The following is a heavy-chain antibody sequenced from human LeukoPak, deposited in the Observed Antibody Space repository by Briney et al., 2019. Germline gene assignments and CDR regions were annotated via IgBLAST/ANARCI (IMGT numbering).Heavy chain of an antibody. V-gene: IGHV3-48*01. D-gene: IGHD4-17*01. J-gene: IGHJ6*03. CDR3: ARYDYGDYEDYFYYMDV. CDR2: ISPRGDIK. Sequence: GGSLRLSCAASGLTFSNHGMNWVRQAPGKGLEWVSGISPRGDIKYYADSVKGRFTISRDNAKNSLYLQMDGLRAEDTAVYYCARYDYGDYEDYFYYMDVWGKGTAVSVSS. CDR1: GLTFSNHG.